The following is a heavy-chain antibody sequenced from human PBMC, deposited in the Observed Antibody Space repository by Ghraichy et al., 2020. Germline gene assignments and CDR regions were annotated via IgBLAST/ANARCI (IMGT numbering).Heavy chain of an antibody. J-gene: IGHJ5*02. CDR3: AKARTSNYPNWFDP. CDR2: ISWDGGST. CDR1: GFTFDDYT. Sequence: GESLNISCAASGFTFDDYTMHWVRQAPGKGLEWVSLISWDGGSTYYADSVKGRFTISRDNSKNSLYLQMNSLRTEDTALYYCAKARTSNYPNWFDPWGQGTLVTVSS. D-gene: IGHD4-11*01. V-gene: IGHV3-43*01.